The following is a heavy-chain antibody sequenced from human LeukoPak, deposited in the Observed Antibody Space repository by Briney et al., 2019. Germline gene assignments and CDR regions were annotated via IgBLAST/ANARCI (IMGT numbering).Heavy chain of an antibody. J-gene: IGHJ4*02. V-gene: IGHV5-51*01. D-gene: IGHD4-23*01. CDR3: ARHLAPAAYGGNSGFDY. CDR2: IYPGDSDT. CDR1: GYSFTSYW. Sequence: NPGESLKISCQGSGYSFTSYWIAWVCQMPGKGLEWMGIIYPGDSDTRYSPSFQGQVTISADKSISTAYLQWSSLKASDTAMYYCARHLAPAAYGGNSGFDYWGQGTLVTVSS.